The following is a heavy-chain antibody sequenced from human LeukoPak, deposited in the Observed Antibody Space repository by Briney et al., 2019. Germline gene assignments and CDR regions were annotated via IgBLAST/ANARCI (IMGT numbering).Heavy chain of an antibody. D-gene: IGHD5-18*01. CDR3: ARAPWRYSYGYNY. CDR2: INHSGST. CDR1: GGSFSGYY. Sequence: SETLSLTCAVYGGSFSGYYWSWIRQPAGKGLEWIGEINHSGSTNYNPSLKSRVTISVDTSKNQFSLKLSSVTAADTAVYYCARAPWRYSYGYNYWGQGTLVTVSS. V-gene: IGHV4-34*01. J-gene: IGHJ4*02.